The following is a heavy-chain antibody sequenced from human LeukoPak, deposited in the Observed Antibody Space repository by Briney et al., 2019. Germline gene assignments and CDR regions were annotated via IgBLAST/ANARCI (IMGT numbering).Heavy chain of an antibody. Sequence: ASVKVSCKASGYSFTNFDINWVRQATGQGLEWMGWMNPNSGNKGYAQKFQGRVTMTMNTSITTAYMELSSLRSEDTTVYYCARGPQWRGDYYYMDVWGRGTTVTVSS. V-gene: IGHV1-8*01. D-gene: IGHD6-19*01. CDR2: MNPNSGNK. CDR1: GYSFTNFD. CDR3: ARGPQWRGDYYYMDV. J-gene: IGHJ6*03.